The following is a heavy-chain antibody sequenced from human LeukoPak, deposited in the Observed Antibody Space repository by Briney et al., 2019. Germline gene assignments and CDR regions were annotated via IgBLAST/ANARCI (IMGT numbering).Heavy chain of an antibody. CDR3: ATDPEDGFDI. CDR2: ISSRSSYI. D-gene: IGHD1-14*01. CDR1: GFTFSDYS. V-gene: IGHV3-21*01. J-gene: IGHJ3*02. Sequence: GGSLRLSCAASGFTFSDYSMDWVRQAPGKGLEWVSSISSRSSYIYYADSVKGRFTIARDNAKNSLYLQMNSLRAEDTAVYYCATDPEDGFDIWGQGTMV.